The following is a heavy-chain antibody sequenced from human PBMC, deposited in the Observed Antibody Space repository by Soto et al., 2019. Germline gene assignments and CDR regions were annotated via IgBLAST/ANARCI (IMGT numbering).Heavy chain of an antibody. J-gene: IGHJ4*02. CDR3: ARADYDFWSGYRGGYFDY. D-gene: IGHD3-3*01. V-gene: IGHV3-30-3*01. Sequence: GGSLRLSCAASGFTFSSYAMHWVRQAPGKGLEWVAVISYDGSNKYYADSVKGRFTISRDNSKNTLYLQMNSLRAEDTAVYSCARADYDFWSGYRGGYFDYWGQGTLVTVSS. CDR2: ISYDGSNK. CDR1: GFTFSSYA.